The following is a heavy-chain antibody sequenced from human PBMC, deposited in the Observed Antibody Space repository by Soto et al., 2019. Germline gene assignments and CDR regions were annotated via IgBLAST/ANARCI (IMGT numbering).Heavy chain of an antibody. D-gene: IGHD2-8*01. CDR3: AREVGHIVLMVYASPDAFDI. CDR1: GYTFTGYY. J-gene: IGHJ3*02. V-gene: IGHV1-2*02. CDR2: INPNSGGT. Sequence: ASVKVSCKASGYTFTGYYMHWVRQAPGQGLEWMGWINPNSGGTNYAQKFQGRVTMTRDTSISTAYMELSRLRSDDTAVYYCAREVGHIVLMVYASPDAFDIWGHGTMVTVSS.